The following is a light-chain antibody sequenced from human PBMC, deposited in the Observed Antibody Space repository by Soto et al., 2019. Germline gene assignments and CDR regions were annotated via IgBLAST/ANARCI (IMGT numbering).Light chain of an antibody. CDR3: QQYNSDAWT. CDR1: QNIRSW. V-gene: IGKV1-5*01. J-gene: IGKJ1*01. Sequence: DIQMTQSPSTLSASVGDRVTITCRASQNIRSWLAWYQQKPGKAPKVLIYDASSLESGVPSRFSCSGSVTEFTLTISSLQPDDFATYYCQQYNSDAWTFGQGTKVEIK. CDR2: DAS.